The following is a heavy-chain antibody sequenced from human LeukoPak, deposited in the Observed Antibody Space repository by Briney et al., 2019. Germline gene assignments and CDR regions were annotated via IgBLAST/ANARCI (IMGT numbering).Heavy chain of an antibody. V-gene: IGHV4-38-2*02. CDR3: ARGPLKLRYFDWLLRRPYSFDY. Sequence: SETLSLTCTVSGYSISSGYYWGWIRQPPGKGLEWIGSIYHNGNTYYNPSLKSRVTISVDTSKNQFSLKLSSVTAADTAVYYCARGPLKLRYFDWLLRRPYSFDYWGQGALVTVSS. CDR2: IYHNGNT. J-gene: IGHJ4*02. CDR1: GYSISSGYY. D-gene: IGHD3-9*01.